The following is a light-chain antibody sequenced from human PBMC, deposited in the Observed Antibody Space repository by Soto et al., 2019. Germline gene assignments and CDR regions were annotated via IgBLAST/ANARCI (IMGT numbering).Light chain of an antibody. V-gene: IGLV2-14*01. CDR2: EVN. CDR3: GSYTNTKSRV. CDR1: SSDIGGYDY. J-gene: IGLJ3*02. Sequence: QSALTQPASVSGSPGQSITISCTGTSSDIGGYDYVSWYQQYPGKGPKLIIYEVNNRPLGVSSRFSGSKSGNTASLTISGLQAEDEADYYCGSYTNTKSRVFGGGTKVTVL.